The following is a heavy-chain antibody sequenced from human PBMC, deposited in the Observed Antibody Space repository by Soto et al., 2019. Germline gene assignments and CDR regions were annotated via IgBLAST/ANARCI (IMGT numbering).Heavy chain of an antibody. D-gene: IGHD2-8*01. CDR1: GFTFSSYA. V-gene: IGHV3-30-3*01. Sequence: GGSLRLSCAASGFTFSSYAMHWVRQAPGKGLEWVAVISYDGSNKYYADSVKGRFTISRNNSKNTLYLQMNSLRAEDTAVYYCARSMVYATYFDYWGQGTLVTV. CDR2: ISYDGSNK. CDR3: ARSMVYATYFDY. J-gene: IGHJ4*02.